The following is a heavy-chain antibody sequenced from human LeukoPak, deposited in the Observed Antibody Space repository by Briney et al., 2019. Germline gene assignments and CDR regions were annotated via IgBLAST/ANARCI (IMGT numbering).Heavy chain of an antibody. CDR3: AREGRDTTSSIFDY. D-gene: IGHD2-2*01. V-gene: IGHV4-59*01. J-gene: IGHJ4*02. CDR1: GGSISSYY. Sequence: SETLSLTCTVSGGSISSYYWSWIRQPPGKGLEWIGYIYYSGSTNYNPSLKSRVTISVDTSKNQFSLKLSSVTAADTAVYYCAREGRDTTSSIFDYWGQGTLVTVSS. CDR2: IYYSGST.